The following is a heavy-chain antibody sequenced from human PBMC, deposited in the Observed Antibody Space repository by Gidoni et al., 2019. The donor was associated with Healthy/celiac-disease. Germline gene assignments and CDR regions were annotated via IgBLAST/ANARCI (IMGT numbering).Heavy chain of an antibody. V-gene: IGHV3-30*18. Sequence: QVQLVESGGGVVQPGRSLRLSCAASGFTFRSYCMQGGRQAPGKGLEWVAVISYDGSNKYYADSVKGRFTIPRDNSKNTLYLQMNSLRAEDTAVYYCAKAENWNDDYWGQGTLVTVSS. J-gene: IGHJ4*02. CDR3: AKAENWNDDY. D-gene: IGHD1-1*01. CDR1: GFTFRSYC. CDR2: ISYDGSNK.